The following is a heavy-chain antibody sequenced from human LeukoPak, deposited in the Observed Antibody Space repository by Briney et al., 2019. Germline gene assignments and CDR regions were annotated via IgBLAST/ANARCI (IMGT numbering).Heavy chain of an antibody. Sequence: SETLSLTCSVSGGSIRSYYWSWIRQPPGKGLEWIGYIYYSGSTNYNPSLKSRVTISVDTSKNQFSLRLSPVTAADTAVYYCARHSGQIPPRGPFDYWGQGTLVTVSS. J-gene: IGHJ4*02. D-gene: IGHD2-8*02. V-gene: IGHV4-59*08. CDR2: IYYSGST. CDR3: ARHSGQIPPRGPFDY. CDR1: GGSIRSYY.